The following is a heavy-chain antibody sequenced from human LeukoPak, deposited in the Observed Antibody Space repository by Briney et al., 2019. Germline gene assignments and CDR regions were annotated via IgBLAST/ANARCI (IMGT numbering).Heavy chain of an antibody. D-gene: IGHD5/OR15-5a*01. CDR1: GYSISSTYY. CDR3: ARDARLNLRKFDY. Sequence: SETLSLTCTVSGYSISSTYYWGWSRQPPGKGLEGIGSIYHSGSTYYNPSLKSRVTISVDTSKNQFSLKLSSVTAADTAVYYCARDARLNLRKFDYWGQGTLVTVSS. CDR2: IYHSGST. J-gene: IGHJ4*02. V-gene: IGHV4-38-2*02.